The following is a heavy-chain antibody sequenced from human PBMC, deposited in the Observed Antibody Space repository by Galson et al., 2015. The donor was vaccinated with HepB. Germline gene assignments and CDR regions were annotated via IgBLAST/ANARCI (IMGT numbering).Heavy chain of an antibody. D-gene: IGHD6-13*01. CDR3: ARERGGQLVRGGPYNWFDP. Sequence: SVKVSCKASGYTFTSYAMHWVRQAPGQRLEWMGWINAGNGNTKYSQKLQGRVTMTTDTSTSTAYMELRSLRSDDTAVYYCARERGGQLVRGGPYNWFDPWGQGTLVTVSS. V-gene: IGHV1-3*01. CDR1: GYTFTSYA. CDR2: INAGNGNT. J-gene: IGHJ5*02.